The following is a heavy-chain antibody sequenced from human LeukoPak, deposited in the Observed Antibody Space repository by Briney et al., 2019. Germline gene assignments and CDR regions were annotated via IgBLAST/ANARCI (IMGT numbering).Heavy chain of an antibody. Sequence: KPSETLSLTCTVSGGSISSYSWSWIRQPAGKGLEWIGRLYASGSTNYNPSLKSRVTMSVDTSKNQFSLKLSSVTAADTAVYYCARQGGVTMIVVAYYFDYWGQGTLVTVSS. V-gene: IGHV4-4*07. D-gene: IGHD3-22*01. CDR1: GGSISSYS. CDR2: LYASGST. CDR3: ARQGGVTMIVVAYYFDY. J-gene: IGHJ4*02.